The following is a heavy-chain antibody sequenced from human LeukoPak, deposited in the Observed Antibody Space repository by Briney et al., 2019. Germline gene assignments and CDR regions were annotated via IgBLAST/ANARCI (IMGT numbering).Heavy chain of an antibody. Sequence: PSETLSLTCAVSGGSISSGGYSWSWIRQPPGKGLEWIGYIYHSGSTYYNPSLKSRVTISVDRSKNQFSLKLSSVTAADTAVYYCARAPCSTSCYGDWYFDLGGRGTLVTVSS. J-gene: IGHJ2*01. CDR3: ARAPCSTSCYGDWYFDL. V-gene: IGHV4-30-2*01. CDR2: IYHSGST. CDR1: GGSISSGGYS. D-gene: IGHD2-2*01.